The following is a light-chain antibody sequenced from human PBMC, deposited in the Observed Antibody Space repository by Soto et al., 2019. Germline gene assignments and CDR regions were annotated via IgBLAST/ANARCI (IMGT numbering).Light chain of an antibody. V-gene: IGKV3-20*01. CDR1: QSVMSNY. J-gene: IGKJ4*01. CDR2: DAS. Sequence: EVVLTQSPGSLSLSPGERATLSCRASQSVMSNYLAWYQQKPGQAPRLLIFDASSRATGISDRFSGSGSGTDFTLTISRLEPEDFAVYYCQQFSSYPLTCGGGTKGDIK. CDR3: QQFSSYPLT.